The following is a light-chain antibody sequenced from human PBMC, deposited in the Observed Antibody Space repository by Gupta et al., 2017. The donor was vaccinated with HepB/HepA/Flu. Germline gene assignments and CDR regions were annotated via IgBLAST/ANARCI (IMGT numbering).Light chain of an antibody. J-gene: IGKJ4*01. CDR2: DAS. CDR3: QQRSTWPPRT. Sequence: DIVLTQSPSTLSLSPGERATLSCRASQSISSYLAWYQQKPGQAPRLLIYDASKRAADIPARFSGSRSWTDFTLIISSLEPEDFAVYYCQQRSTWPPRTFGEGTKVEIK. V-gene: IGKV3-11*01. CDR1: QSISSY.